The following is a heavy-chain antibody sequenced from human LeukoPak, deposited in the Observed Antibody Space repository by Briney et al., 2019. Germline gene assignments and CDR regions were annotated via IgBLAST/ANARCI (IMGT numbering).Heavy chain of an antibody. CDR1: GFTFSPYA. Sequence: GGSLRLSCAASGFTFSPYAMSWVRQAPGKGLEWVSSIGASHTAFYADSVKGRFTISRDNSKNTLYLQMNSLRAEDTAVYYCVKAPQLWLLSYFDYWGQGTLVTVSS. V-gene: IGHV3-23*01. D-gene: IGHD5-18*01. CDR2: IGASHTA. J-gene: IGHJ4*02. CDR3: VKAPQLWLLSYFDY.